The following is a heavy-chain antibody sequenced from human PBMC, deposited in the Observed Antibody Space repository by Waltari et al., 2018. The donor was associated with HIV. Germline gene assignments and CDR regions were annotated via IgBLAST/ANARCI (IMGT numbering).Heavy chain of an antibody. CDR1: AFSITTGYY. V-gene: IGHV4-38-2*02. CDR2: IYHTGSA. CDR3: ARVRPADQRYLDY. J-gene: IGHJ4*02. D-gene: IGHD6-25*01. Sequence: QVQLQESGPGLVRPSETLSLSCPVSAFSITTGYYWGWVRQPPGKGLGLIGYIYHTGSAYYHPSLKSRVSISVDTSKNQFSLKVNSMTASDAAVYYCARVRPADQRYLDYWGQGTLVTVSS.